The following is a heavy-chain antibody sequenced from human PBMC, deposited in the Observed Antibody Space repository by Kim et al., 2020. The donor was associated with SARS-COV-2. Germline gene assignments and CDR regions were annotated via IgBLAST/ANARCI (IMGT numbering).Heavy chain of an antibody. CDR3: ARDKGPGSKNWFDP. D-gene: IGHD4-4*01. J-gene: IGHJ5*02. CDR1: GVSLSSGGYY. V-gene: IGHV4-61*08. CDR2: IFYSGST. Sequence: SETLSLTCTVSGVSLSSGGYYWSWIRQPPGRGLEWLGSIFYSGSTTYNPSLKSQVTISVDTSKNQFSLKLSSVIVADTAVYYCARDKGPGSKNWFDPWGQGTLVTVSS.